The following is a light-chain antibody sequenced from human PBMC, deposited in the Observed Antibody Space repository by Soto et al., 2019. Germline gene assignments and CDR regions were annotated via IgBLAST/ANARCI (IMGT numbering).Light chain of an antibody. CDR1: QSVLYSSNNKNY. CDR2: WAS. CDR3: QQYYSKPLT. V-gene: IGKV4-1*01. J-gene: IGKJ4*01. Sequence: DIVMTQSPDSLAVSLGERATINCKSSQSVLYSSNNKNYLGWYQQKVGQPPKLLIYWASTRDSGVPDRFSDSESGTDFPLTISSLQAEDVAVYYCQQYYSKPLTFGGGTKVEIK.